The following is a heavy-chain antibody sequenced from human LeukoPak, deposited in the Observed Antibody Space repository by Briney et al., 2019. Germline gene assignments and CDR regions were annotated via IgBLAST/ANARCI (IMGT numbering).Heavy chain of an antibody. CDR2: IYWNDDK. CDR3: AHSQYYDILTGLDY. CDR1: GFSLSTSGVG. J-gene: IGHJ4*02. V-gene: IGHV2-5*01. D-gene: IGHD3-9*01. Sequence: SGPTLVKPTQTLTLTCTFSGFSLSTSGVGVGWIRQPPGKALEWLALIYWNDDKRYSPSLKSRLTITKDTSKNQVVLTMTNMDPVDTATDYCAHSQYYDILTGLDYWGQGTLVTVSS.